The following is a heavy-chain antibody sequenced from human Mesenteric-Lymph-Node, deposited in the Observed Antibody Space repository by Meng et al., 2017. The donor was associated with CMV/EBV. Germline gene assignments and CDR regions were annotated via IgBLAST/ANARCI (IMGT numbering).Heavy chain of an antibody. D-gene: IGHD3-9*01. Sequence: GGSLRLSCAASGFTFSSYWMTWVRQAPGKGLGWVAFIHYDGSDKYYADSVKGRFTISRDNSKNTLYLQMNSLRAEDTALFYCAKDSLIGNWLWGQGTLVTVSS. CDR3: AKDSLIGNWL. V-gene: IGHV3-30*02. J-gene: IGHJ4*02. CDR1: GFTFSSYW. CDR2: IHYDGSDK.